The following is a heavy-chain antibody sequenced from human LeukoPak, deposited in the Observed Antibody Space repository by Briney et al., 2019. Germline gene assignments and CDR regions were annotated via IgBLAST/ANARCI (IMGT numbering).Heavy chain of an antibody. CDR3: ARETGGNSEGYYYYYMDV. V-gene: IGHV4-34*01. CDR1: GGSFSGYY. Sequence: SETLSLTCAVYGGSFSGYYWSWIRQPPGKGLEWIGEINHSGSTNYNPSLKSRVTITVDTSKNQFSLKLSSVTAADTAVYYCARETGGNSEGYYYYYMDVWGKGTTVTVSS. D-gene: IGHD4-23*01. CDR2: INHSGST. J-gene: IGHJ6*03.